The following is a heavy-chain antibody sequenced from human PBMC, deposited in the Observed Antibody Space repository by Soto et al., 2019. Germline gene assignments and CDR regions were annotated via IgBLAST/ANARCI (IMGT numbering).Heavy chain of an antibody. Sequence: QVQLQQWGAGLLKPSETLSLTCAVYGGSFSGYYWTWIRQSPEKGLEWIGEVNHSGTTYYNPSLKTPVTISVHTPKNQFSLKMSSVTAADTAVYYCARGIGYCSSINCYSSRRLRFDSWGQGTLVTVSS. CDR3: ARGIGYCSSINCYSSRRLRFDS. V-gene: IGHV4-34*01. CDR1: GGSFSGYY. CDR2: VNHSGTT. D-gene: IGHD2-2*01. J-gene: IGHJ4*02.